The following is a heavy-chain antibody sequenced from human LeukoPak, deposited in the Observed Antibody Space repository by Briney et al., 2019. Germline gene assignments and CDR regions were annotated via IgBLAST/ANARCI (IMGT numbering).Heavy chain of an antibody. V-gene: IGHV1-8*01. CDR2: MNPNSGNT. Sequence: ASVKVSCKASGYTFTSYDINWVRQATGQGLEWMGWMNPNSGNTGYAQKFQGRVTMTRNTSISTAYMELSSLRSEDTAVYYCARDLYLLRGYSVYEARWQLYGMDVWGRGRRSPSP. D-gene: IGHD5/OR15-5a*01. CDR1: GYTFTSYD. J-gene: IGHJ6*02. CDR3: ARDLYLLRGYSVYEARWQLYGMDV.